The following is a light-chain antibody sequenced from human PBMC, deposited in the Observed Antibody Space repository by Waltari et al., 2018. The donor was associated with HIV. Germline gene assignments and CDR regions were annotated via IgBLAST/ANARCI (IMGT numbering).Light chain of an antibody. J-gene: IGLJ3*02. V-gene: IGLV1-44*01. CDR3: STWDDSLNGRV. CDR2: SDN. Sequence: QSVLTQPPSASGPPGQWVTISCSGSSSNIGSRSVNWYQQRPGTAPKLLIYSDNQRPSGVPDRLSGSKSGTSASLAISGLQSEDEADYYCSTWDDSLNGRVFGGGTKLTVL. CDR1: SSNIGSRS.